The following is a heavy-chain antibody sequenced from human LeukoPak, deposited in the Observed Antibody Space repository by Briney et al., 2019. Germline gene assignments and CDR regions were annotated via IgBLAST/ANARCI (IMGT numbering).Heavy chain of an antibody. V-gene: IGHV3-43*02. J-gene: IGHJ4*02. CDR2: ISGDGGTT. CDR1: GFTFDDYA. Sequence: PGGSLRLSCAASGFTFDDYAMHWVRQAPGKGLEWVSLISGDGGTTNYADSVKGRFTISRDNNKNSLYLQTNSLRTEDTALYYCAKATYSSRWYFFDYWGQGTLVSVSS. CDR3: AKATYSSRWYFFDY. D-gene: IGHD6-13*01.